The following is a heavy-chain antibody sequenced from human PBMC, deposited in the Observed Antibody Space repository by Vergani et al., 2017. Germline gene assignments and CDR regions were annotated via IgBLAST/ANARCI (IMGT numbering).Heavy chain of an antibody. CDR3: ARDPTPRYYYDSSGYYFDY. Sequence: EVQLVESGGGLVQPGGSLRLSCAASGFTFSSYSMNWVRQAPGKGLEWVSYISSSSSTIYYADSVKRRFTISRDNAKNSLYLQMNSLRDEDTAVYYCARDPTPRYYYDSSGYYFDYWGQGTLVTVSS. CDR2: ISSSSSTI. J-gene: IGHJ4*02. V-gene: IGHV3-48*02. D-gene: IGHD3-22*01. CDR1: GFTFSSYS.